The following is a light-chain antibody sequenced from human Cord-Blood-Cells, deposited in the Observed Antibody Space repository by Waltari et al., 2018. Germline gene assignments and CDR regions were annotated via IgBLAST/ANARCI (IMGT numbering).Light chain of an antibody. CDR3: SSYTSSSTLGYV. CDR1: SSDVGGYNH. V-gene: IGLV2-14*01. CDR2: DVS. J-gene: IGLJ1*01. Sequence: QSALTQPASVSGAPGQSSTISCTGTSSDVGGYNHVPWYQQHPGKAPKLMIYDVSNRPSGVSNRFSGSKSGNTASLTISGLQAEDEADYYCSSYTSSSTLGYVFGTGTKVTVL.